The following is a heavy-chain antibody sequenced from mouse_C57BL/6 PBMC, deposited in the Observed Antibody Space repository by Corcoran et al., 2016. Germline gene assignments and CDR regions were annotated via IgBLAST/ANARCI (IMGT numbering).Heavy chain of an antibody. Sequence: DVQLQESGPGLVKPSQSLSLTCSVTGYSITSGYYWNWIRQFPGNKLEWMGYISYDGSNNYNPSLKNRISITRDTSKNQFFLKLNSVTTEDTATYYCATYGYGAWFAYWGQGTLVTVSA. J-gene: IGHJ3*01. CDR1: GYSITSGYY. CDR3: ATYGYGAWFAY. D-gene: IGHD2-2*01. V-gene: IGHV3-6*01. CDR2: ISYDGSN.